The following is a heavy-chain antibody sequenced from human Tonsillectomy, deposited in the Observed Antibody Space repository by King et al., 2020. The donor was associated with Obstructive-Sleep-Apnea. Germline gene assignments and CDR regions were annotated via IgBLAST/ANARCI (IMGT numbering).Heavy chain of an antibody. Sequence: QLQESGPGLVKPSQTLSLTCTVSDGSISSGGYYWSWIRQHPGKGLEWIGYIYYSGSTYYNPSLKSRVTISVDTSKNQFSLRLSSVTAADTAVYYCARWFGELFAPSGAFDVWGQGTMVTVSS. CDR3: ARWFGELFAPSGAFDV. J-gene: IGHJ3*01. CDR2: IYYSGST. D-gene: IGHD3-10*01. CDR1: DGSISSGGYY. V-gene: IGHV4-31*03.